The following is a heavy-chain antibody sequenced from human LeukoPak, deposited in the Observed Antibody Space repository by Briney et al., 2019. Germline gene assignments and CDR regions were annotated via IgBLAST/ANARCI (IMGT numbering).Heavy chain of an antibody. CDR1: GFTFSSYG. J-gene: IGHJ4*02. D-gene: IGHD3-3*01. Sequence: GGSLRLSCAASGFTFSSYGMHWVRQAPGKGLEWVAVISYDGSNKYYADSVKGRFTISRDNSKNTLYLQMNSLRAEDTAVYYWAKPYYDFWSGYYTFWGQGTLVTVSS. CDR3: AKPYYDFWSGYYTF. V-gene: IGHV3-30*18. CDR2: ISYDGSNK.